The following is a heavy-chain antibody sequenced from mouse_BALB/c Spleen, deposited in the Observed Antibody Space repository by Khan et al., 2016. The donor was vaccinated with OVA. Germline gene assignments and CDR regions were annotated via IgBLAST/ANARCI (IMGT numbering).Heavy chain of an antibody. Sequence: EVKLLESGPGLVKPSQSLSLTCTVTGYSITSEYTWNWIRQFPGNKLEWMGFISYSGNTRYNPSLKSRISITRDTSKNQFFLQLNSVTSEDTATYYGARKDYYDYDPFPYGGQGTLVTVSA. V-gene: IGHV3-2*02. CDR1: GYSITSEYT. CDR3: ARKDYYDYDPFPY. CDR2: ISYSGNT. J-gene: IGHJ3*01. D-gene: IGHD2-4*01.